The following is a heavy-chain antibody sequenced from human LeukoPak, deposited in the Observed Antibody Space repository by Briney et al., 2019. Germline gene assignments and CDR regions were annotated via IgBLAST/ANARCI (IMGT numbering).Heavy chain of an antibody. CDR1: GYSISSGHY. V-gene: IGHV4-38-2*02. D-gene: IGHD4-17*01. CDR2: MFHSGST. J-gene: IGHJ4*02. CDR3: ARAGTNLGDYDY. Sequence: PSETLSLTCTVSGYSISSGHYWAWIRQSPEKGLEWIASMFHSGSTYYNPSLKSRVTTSADTSKNEFSLKLSSVTAADTAAYYCARAGTNLGDYDYWGQGTLVTVSS.